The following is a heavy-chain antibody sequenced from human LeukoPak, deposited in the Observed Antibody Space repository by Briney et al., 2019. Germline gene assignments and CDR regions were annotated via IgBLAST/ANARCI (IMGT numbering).Heavy chain of an antibody. V-gene: IGHV3-11*05. D-gene: IGHD2-15*01. Sequence: TGGSLRLSCAVSGFTFNDYYMSWIRQAPGKGLEWVSYIVSSGTYANYADSVKGRFTISRDNTKNSLFLQMDTLRAEDTAVYFCARDNRWYCSGGSCPTGNWFDPWGQGTLVTVSS. CDR3: ARDNRWYCSGGSCPTGNWFDP. CDR1: GFTFNDYY. CDR2: IVSSGTYA. J-gene: IGHJ5*02.